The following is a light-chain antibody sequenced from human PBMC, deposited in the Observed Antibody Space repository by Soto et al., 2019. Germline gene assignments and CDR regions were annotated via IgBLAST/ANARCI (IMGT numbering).Light chain of an antibody. J-gene: IGKJ5*01. CDR3: QQYNNWPPWIA. V-gene: IGKV3-15*01. CDR2: GAS. CDR1: QSVSSN. Sequence: EMMVTQSRATLSVSPGERATLSCRASQSVSSNLAWYQQKPGQAPRLLIYGASNRATGIPARFSGSGSGTEFTLTISSLQSEDFAVYYCQQYNNWPPWIAFGQGTRLEIK.